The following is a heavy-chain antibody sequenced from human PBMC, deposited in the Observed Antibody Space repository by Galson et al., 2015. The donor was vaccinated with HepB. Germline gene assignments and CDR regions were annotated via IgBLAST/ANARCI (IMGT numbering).Heavy chain of an antibody. D-gene: IGHD3-16*01. Sequence: LSLTCAVYVGSFSDHFWSWLRQPPGKGLEWIGEVNHNGDTNYNPALKSRVTLSADASKNQFSLKLTSVTAADTAVYYCARGPVSVVYDYDWGSRRQPLYFLDLWGHGDLVTVSS. J-gene: IGHJ4*01. V-gene: IGHV4-34*01. CDR2: VNHNGDT. CDR3: ARGPVSVVYDYDWGSRRQPLYFLDL. CDR1: VGSFSDHF.